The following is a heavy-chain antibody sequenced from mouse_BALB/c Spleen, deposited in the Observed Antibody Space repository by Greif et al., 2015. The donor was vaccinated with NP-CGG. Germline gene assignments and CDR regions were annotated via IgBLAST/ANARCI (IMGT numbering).Heavy chain of an antibody. J-gene: IGHJ3*02. CDR2: INPSNGRT. V-gene: IGHV1S81*02. Sequence: QVQLQQSGAELVKPGASVKLSCKASGYTFTSYWMHWVKQRPGQGLEWIGEINPSNGRTNYNEKFKSKATLTVDKSSSTAYMQLSSLTSEDSAVYYCAIYGSPLGYWGQGTLVTVSA. CDR1: GYTFTSYW. D-gene: IGHD1-1*01. CDR3: AIYGSPLGY.